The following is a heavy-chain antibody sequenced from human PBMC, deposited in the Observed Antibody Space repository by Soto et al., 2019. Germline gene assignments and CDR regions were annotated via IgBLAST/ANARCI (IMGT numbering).Heavy chain of an antibody. CDR1: GGSFSGYY. J-gene: IGHJ4*02. V-gene: IGHV4-34*01. CDR2: INHSGST. Sequence: QVQLQQWGAGLLKPSETLSLTCAVYGGSFSGYYWSWIRQPPGKGLEWSGEINHSGSTNYNPFLKSRVPLSVDTSKNQFALKLSSVAAADTAVYYLGLRRRYGGYFDYWGQGTLVTVSS. D-gene: IGHD4-17*01. CDR3: GLRRRYGGYFDY.